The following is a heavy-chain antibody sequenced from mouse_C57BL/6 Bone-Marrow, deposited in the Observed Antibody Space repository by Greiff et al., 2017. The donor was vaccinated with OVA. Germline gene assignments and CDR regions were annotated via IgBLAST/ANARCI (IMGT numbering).Heavy chain of an antibody. CDR3: ARRGHYGSSYGYFDV. V-gene: IGHV1-76*01. CDR1: GYTFTDYY. J-gene: IGHJ1*03. CDR2: IYPGSGNT. D-gene: IGHD1-1*01. Sequence: QVQLKQSGAELVRPGASVKLSCKASGYTFTDYYINWVKQRPGQGLKWIARIYPGSGNTYYNEKFKGKATLTAEKSSSTAYMQLSSLTSEDSAVYFCARRGHYGSSYGYFDVWGTGTTVTVSS.